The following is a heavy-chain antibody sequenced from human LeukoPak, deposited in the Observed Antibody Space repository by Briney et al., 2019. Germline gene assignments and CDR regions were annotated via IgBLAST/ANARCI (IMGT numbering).Heavy chain of an antibody. CDR1: GGSFSGYY. Sequence: SETLSLTCAVYGGSFSGYYWSWIRQPPGKGLEWIGEINHSGSTNYNPSLKSRVTISVDTSKNQFSLKLSSVTAADTAVYYCARGSRRSGGTPSWSPGVGIGYWGQGTLVTVSS. CDR2: INHSGST. J-gene: IGHJ4*02. D-gene: IGHD2-15*01. CDR3: ARGSRRSGGTPSWSPGVGIGY. V-gene: IGHV4-34*01.